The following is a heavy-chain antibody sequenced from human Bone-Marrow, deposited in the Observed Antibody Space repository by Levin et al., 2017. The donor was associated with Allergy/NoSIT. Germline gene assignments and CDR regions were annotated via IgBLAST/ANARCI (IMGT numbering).Heavy chain of an antibody. CDR3: VKADDIEVAAANTRDYYYYAMDV. J-gene: IGHJ6*02. CDR2: ISYDGSIK. Sequence: PGGSLRLSCAASGFTFSTYAMHWVRQAPGKGLEWVALISYDGSIKYYGDSVKGRFTISRDNSKYTLYLQANSLRGDDTAVYYCVKADDIEVAAANTRDYYYYAMDVWGQGTTVIVSS. V-gene: IGHV3-30*18. D-gene: IGHD2-15*01. CDR1: GFTFSTYA.